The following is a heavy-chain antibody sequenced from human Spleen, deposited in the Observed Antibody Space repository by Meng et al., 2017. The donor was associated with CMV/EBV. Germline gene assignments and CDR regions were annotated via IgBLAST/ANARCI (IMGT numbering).Heavy chain of an antibody. D-gene: IGHD3-3*01. CDR3: AAERQAFGVITFFDY. CDR1: GFTFSSYS. V-gene: IGHV3-21*01. Sequence: GESLKISCAASGFTFSSYSMSWVRQAPGKGLEWVSSISSTSTYIYYADSVRGRFTISRDNAKNSLYLQMNSLRAEDTAVYFCAAERQAFGVITFFDYWGQGTLVTVSS. J-gene: IGHJ4*02. CDR2: ISSTSTYI.